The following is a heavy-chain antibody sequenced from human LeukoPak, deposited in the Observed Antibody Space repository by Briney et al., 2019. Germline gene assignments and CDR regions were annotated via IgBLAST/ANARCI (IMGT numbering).Heavy chain of an antibody. CDR3: ARDPDSSGYYLVAESFDY. V-gene: IGHV3-9*01. J-gene: IGHJ4*02. CDR1: GFTFDDYA. D-gene: IGHD3-22*01. Sequence: PGRSLRLSCAASGFTFDDYAMHWVRQAPGKGLEWVSGISWNSGSIGYADSVKGRFTISRDNAKNSLYLQMNSLRAEDTAVYYCARDPDSSGYYLVAESFDYWGQGTLVTVSS. CDR2: ISWNSGSI.